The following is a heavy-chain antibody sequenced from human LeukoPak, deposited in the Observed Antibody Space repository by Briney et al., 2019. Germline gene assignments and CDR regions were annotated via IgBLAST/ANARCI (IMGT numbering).Heavy chain of an antibody. CDR1: GYSISSGYY. CDR3: AREGANQGTGVVIMVEWFAP. D-gene: IGHD3-3*01. Sequence: SETLSLTCTVSGYSISSGYYWGWIRQPPGKGLEWIGSIYHSGSTYYNPSLKSRVTISVDTSKNQFSLKLSSVTAADTAVYYCAREGANQGTGVVIMVEWFAPWGQGTLVTVSS. V-gene: IGHV4-38-2*02. J-gene: IGHJ5*02. CDR2: IYHSGST.